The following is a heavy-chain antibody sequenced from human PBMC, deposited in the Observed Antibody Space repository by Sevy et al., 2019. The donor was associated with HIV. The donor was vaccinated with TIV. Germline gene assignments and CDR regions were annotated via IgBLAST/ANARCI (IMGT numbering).Heavy chain of an antibody. CDR1: GYTFSSFD. J-gene: IGHJ5*02. D-gene: IGHD2-8*01. CDR3: ARYFAGVIAH. CDR2: MNPNSGNT. Sequence: ASVKVSCKASGYTFSSFDINWVRQATGQGLEWMGWMNPNSGNTGYAQNFQGRVTMTRNTSINTAYLDLSSLRSEDTGVYYCARYFAGVIAHWGQGTLVTVS. V-gene: IGHV1-8*02.